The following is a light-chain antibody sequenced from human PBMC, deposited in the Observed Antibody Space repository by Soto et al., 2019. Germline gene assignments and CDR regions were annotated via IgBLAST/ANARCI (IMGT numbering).Light chain of an antibody. CDR3: QQSYRAPRT. V-gene: IGKV1-39*01. CDR1: QSISTY. Sequence: EIQMTQSPSSLSASVGDRVTITCRASQSISTYLNWYQKKPEKAPNLLIYAASSLQSGVPSMFSGSGSGTDFTLTISSLQPEDFATYYWQQSYRAPRTFGQGTEVDIK. CDR2: AAS. J-gene: IGKJ1*01.